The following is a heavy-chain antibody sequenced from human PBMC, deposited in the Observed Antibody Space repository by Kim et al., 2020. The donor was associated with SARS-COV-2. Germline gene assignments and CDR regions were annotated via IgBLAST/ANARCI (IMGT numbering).Heavy chain of an antibody. D-gene: IGHD5-18*01. Sequence: SETLSLTCTVSGGSISSGSYYWSWIRQPAGKGLEWIGRIYTSGSTNYNPSLKSRVTISVDTSKNQFSLKLSSVTAADTAVYYCARADVDTAMAFDYWGQGTLVTVSS. J-gene: IGHJ4*02. CDR1: GGSISSGSYY. CDR2: IYTSGST. CDR3: ARADVDTAMAFDY. V-gene: IGHV4-61*02.